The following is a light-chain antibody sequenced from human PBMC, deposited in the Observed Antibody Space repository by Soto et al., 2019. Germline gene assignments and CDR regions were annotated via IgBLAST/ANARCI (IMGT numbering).Light chain of an antibody. J-gene: IGLJ2*01. CDR3: SSYAGSNNFVV. CDR2: EVS. CDR1: NSDIGGYNY. Sequence: QSALTQPPSASGSPGQSVTISCTGTNSDIGGYNYVYWYQQHPGKAPKLMIYEVSKRPSGVPDRFSGSKSSNTASLTVSGLQAEDEADYYCSSYAGSNNFVVFGGGTKVTVL. V-gene: IGLV2-8*01.